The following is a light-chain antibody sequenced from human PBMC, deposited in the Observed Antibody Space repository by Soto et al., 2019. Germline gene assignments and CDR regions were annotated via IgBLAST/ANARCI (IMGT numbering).Light chain of an antibody. CDR2: AAS. Sequence: EIVLTQSPGTLSSSPGERATLSCRASQSVSNTYLAWYQQKPGQAPRLLISAASNRATGIPDRFSGSGSGTHFALTISRLEPEDFAVYYCQQYGSSSWTFGQGTRVEI. CDR3: QQYGSSSWT. V-gene: IGKV3-20*01. CDR1: QSVSNTY. J-gene: IGKJ1*01.